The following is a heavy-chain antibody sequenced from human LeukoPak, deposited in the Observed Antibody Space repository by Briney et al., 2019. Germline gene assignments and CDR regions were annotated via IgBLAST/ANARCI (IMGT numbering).Heavy chain of an antibody. V-gene: IGHV3-30*02. D-gene: IGHD3-22*01. CDR3: ARDFDDVNGDYYYIPEK. CDR1: GFTFSNYL. J-gene: IGHJ4*02. Sequence: PGGSLRLSCSASGFTFSNYLMSWVRQAPGQGLEWVAFIRFDGTKKFYGDSVRGRFSISRDNSKNTLHLQMNSLRHEDTALYYCARDFDDVNGDYYYIPEKWGRGMLVAVSS. CDR2: IRFDGTKK.